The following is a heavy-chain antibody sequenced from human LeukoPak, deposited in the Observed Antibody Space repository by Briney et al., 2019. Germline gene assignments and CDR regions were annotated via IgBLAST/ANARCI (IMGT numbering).Heavy chain of an antibody. D-gene: IGHD3-22*01. V-gene: IGHV3-30*04. Sequence: GRSLRLSCAASGFTFSSYAMHRVRQAPGKGLEWVAVISYDGSNKYYADSVKGRFTISRDNSKNTLYLQMNSLRAEDTAVYYCARGKLLLDYWGQGTLVTVSS. CDR1: GFTFSSYA. CDR3: ARGKLLLDY. CDR2: ISYDGSNK. J-gene: IGHJ4*02.